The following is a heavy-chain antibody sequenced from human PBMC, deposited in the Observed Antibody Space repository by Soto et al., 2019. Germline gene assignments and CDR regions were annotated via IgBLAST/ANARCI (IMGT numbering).Heavy chain of an antibody. CDR2: IYYSGST. J-gene: IGHJ6*02. D-gene: IGHD3-22*01. CDR1: GGSISSYY. V-gene: IGHV4-59*01. Sequence: LALTCTVSGGSISSYYWSWIRQPPGKGLEWIGYIYYSGSTNYNPSLKSRVTISVDTSKNQFSLKLSSVTAADTAVYYCARDRYYYDSSGSDYYYYGMDVWGQGTTVTVSS. CDR3: ARDRYYYDSSGSDYYYYGMDV.